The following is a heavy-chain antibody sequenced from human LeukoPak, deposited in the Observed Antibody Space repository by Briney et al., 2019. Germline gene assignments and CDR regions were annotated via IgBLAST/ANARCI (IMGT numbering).Heavy chain of an antibody. CDR1: GGSISSYY. J-gene: IGHJ4*02. D-gene: IGHD3-10*01. V-gene: IGHV4-59*08. CDR2: IYYSGST. Sequence: SETLSLTCTVSGGSISSYYWSWIRQPPGKGLEWIGYIYYSGSTNYNPSLKSRVTVSVDTSKNQFSLKLSSVTAADTAVYYCARLPGDIDGDWGQGTLVTVSS. CDR3: ARLPGDIDGD.